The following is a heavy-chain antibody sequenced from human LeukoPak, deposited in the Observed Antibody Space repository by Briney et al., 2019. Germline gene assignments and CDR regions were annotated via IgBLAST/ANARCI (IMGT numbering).Heavy chain of an antibody. CDR3: AKDIEYSSTYFDY. Sequence: PGGSLRLSCAASGFTFSIYGIHWLRQAPGKGLEWVAFIRYDGINKYYADSVKGRFTISRDNSKNTLYLQMNSLRAEDTAVYYCAKDIEYSSTYFDYWGQGTLVTVSS. J-gene: IGHJ4*02. CDR2: IRYDGINK. D-gene: IGHD6-6*01. V-gene: IGHV3-30*02. CDR1: GFTFSIYG.